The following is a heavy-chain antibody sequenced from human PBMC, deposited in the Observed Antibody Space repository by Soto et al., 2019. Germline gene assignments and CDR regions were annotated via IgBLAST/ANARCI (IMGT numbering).Heavy chain of an antibody. CDR2: IYHTGSS. Sequence: SETLSPTCTVPCGSISGYAGGWLRQPPGQGLEGIGYIYHTGSSQYPPSLRGRVAFSMDTSKTQGALELRSVTAADTAMYYCARDVLDTTGDYYFDYWGQGRRFTVSS. CDR1: CGSISGYA. V-gene: IGHV4-59*06. J-gene: IGHJ4*02. CDR3: ARDVLDTTGDYYFDY. D-gene: IGHD3-16*01.